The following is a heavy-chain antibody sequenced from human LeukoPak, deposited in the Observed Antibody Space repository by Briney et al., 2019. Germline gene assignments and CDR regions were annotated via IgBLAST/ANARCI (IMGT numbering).Heavy chain of an antibody. Sequence: PGGSLRLSCAASGFTCNSYFMTWVLQVPGKGLEWFSSITGSGSSTKDAESVDGRFTISRDNSKNTLSLQMTELRAEDTAVYYCSGQVAVAMALAYWGQGTLVTVSS. D-gene: IGHD5-18*01. J-gene: IGHJ4*02. CDR1: GFTCNSYF. CDR3: SGQVAVAMALAY. CDR2: ITGSGSST. V-gene: IGHV3-23*01.